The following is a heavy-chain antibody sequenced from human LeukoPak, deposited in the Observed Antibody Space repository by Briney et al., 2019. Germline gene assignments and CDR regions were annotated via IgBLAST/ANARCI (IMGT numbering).Heavy chain of an antibody. V-gene: IGHV3-74*01. J-gene: IGHJ4*02. Sequence: PGGSLRLSCAASGITLSSYWMHWIRQAPGKGLVWVSRINSDGTTTSYADSVKGRFTISRDNAKNTLYLQMDSLRAEDTAVYYCAKERTLESYYKRYLDYWGQGTLVTVSS. CDR3: AKERTLESYYKRYLDY. CDR2: INSDGTTT. D-gene: IGHD3-10*01. CDR1: GITLSSYW.